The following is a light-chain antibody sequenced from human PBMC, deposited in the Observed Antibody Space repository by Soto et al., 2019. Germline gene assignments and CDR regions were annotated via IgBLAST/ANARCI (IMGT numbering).Light chain of an antibody. J-gene: IGKJ4*01. V-gene: IGKV3-15*01. CDR1: QSVSSN. CDR3: QQYDKWPPLT. Sequence: EIVMTQSPVTLSVSPGERATLSCRASQSVSSNLAWYQQKPGQAPRLLIYGASTRATGIPARFSGSGSGTDFTLAISSLQSEDFAVYYCQQYDKWPPLTFGGGTKVDIK. CDR2: GAS.